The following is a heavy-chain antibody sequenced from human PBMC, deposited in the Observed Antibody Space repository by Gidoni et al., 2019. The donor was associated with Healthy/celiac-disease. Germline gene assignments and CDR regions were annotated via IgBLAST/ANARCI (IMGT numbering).Heavy chain of an antibody. V-gene: IGHV1-69*04. CDR3: AREEQQLDWAYNWFDH. J-gene: IGHJ5*02. Sequence: QVQLVQSGAEVKKPGSSVKVSCRASGGTFSSYAISGVRQAPGQGLEWMGRIIPILGIANYAQKCKGRVTITAEKATSTAYMELSSLRSEETAVYYCAREEQQLDWAYNWFDHWGQGTLVTVSS. CDR2: IIPILGIA. D-gene: IGHD6-13*01. CDR1: GGTFSSYA.